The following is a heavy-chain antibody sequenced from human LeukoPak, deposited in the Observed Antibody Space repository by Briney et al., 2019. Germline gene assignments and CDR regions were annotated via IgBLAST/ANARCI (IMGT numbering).Heavy chain of an antibody. J-gene: IGHJ5*02. V-gene: IGHV4-39*01. CDR1: GGSISSSSYY. CDR2: IYYSGST. CDR3: AGHPLRFLDRNWFDP. Sequence: SETLSLTCTVSGGSISSSSYYWGWIRQPPGKGLEWIGSIYYSGSTYYNPSLKSRVTISVDTSKNQFSLKLSSVTAADTAVYYCAGHPLRFLDRNWFDPWGQGTLVTVSS. D-gene: IGHD3-3*01.